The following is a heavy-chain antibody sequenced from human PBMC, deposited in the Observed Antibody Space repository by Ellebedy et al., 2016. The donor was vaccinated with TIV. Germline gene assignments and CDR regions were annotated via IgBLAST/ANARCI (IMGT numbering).Heavy chain of an antibody. D-gene: IGHD5-12*01. J-gene: IGHJ6*02. CDR2: ISYDGSNK. V-gene: IGHV3-30*18. Sequence: GESLKISCAASGFTFSSYGMHWVRQAPGKGLEWVAVISYDGSNKYYADSVKGRFTISRDNSKNTLYLQMNSLRAEDTAVYYCAKDGGYSGYVFYYYYGMDVWGQGTTVTVSS. CDR1: GFTFSSYG. CDR3: AKDGGYSGYVFYYYYGMDV.